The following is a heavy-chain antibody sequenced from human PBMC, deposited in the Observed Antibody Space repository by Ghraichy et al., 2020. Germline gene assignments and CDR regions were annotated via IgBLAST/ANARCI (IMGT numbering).Heavy chain of an antibody. J-gene: IGHJ3*02. Sequence: ASVKVSCKASGYTFTSYGISWVRQAPGQGLEWMGWISAYNGNTNYAQKLQGRVTMTTDTSTSTAYMELRSLRSDDTAVYYCARDRPMDTKDAFDIWGQGTMVTVSS. D-gene: IGHD5-18*01. V-gene: IGHV1-18*01. CDR2: ISAYNGNT. CDR1: GYTFTSYG. CDR3: ARDRPMDTKDAFDI.